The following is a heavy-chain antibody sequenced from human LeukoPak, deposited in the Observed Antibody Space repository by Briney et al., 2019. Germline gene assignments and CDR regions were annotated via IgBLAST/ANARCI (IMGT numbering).Heavy chain of an antibody. CDR3: ARRMSTSWASDY. J-gene: IGHJ4*02. V-gene: IGHV3-53*01. Sequence: KGXEWVSVIYSGGGTYYAESVKGRFTISRDHSKNTLFLQMSSLKAEDTAVYYCARRMSTSWASDYWGQGTLVTVSS. D-gene: IGHD6-13*01. CDR2: IYSGGGT.